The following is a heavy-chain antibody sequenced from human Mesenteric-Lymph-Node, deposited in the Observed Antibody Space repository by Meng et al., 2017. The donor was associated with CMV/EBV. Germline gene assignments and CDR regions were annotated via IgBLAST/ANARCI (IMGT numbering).Heavy chain of an antibody. CDR1: GFIFSDSV. D-gene: IGHD3-3*01. Sequence: GGSLRLSCAASGFIFSDSVIHWVRQASGKGLEWLGRIRSKPNSYATAYAASVKGRFTISRDDSKNTAYLQLNSLKTEDTAVYYCTRQRVGVLTPFDPWGQGTLVTVSS. V-gene: IGHV3-73*01. J-gene: IGHJ5*02. CDR2: IRSKPNSYAT. CDR3: TRQRVGVLTPFDP.